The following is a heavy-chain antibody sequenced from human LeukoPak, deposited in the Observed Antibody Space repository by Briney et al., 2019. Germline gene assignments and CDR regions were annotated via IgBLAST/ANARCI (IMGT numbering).Heavy chain of an antibody. V-gene: IGHV3-33*01. D-gene: IGHD4-23*01. CDR3: TREVSTVVTQAVAYYFDY. CDR1: GFTFSSYG. Sequence: GGSLRLSCAASGFTFSSYGMHWVRQAPGKGLEWVAVIWYDGSNKYYADSVKGRFTISRDNSKNTLYLQMNSLRAEDTAVYYCTREVSTVVTQAVAYYFDYWGQGTLVTVSS. CDR2: IWYDGSNK. J-gene: IGHJ4*02.